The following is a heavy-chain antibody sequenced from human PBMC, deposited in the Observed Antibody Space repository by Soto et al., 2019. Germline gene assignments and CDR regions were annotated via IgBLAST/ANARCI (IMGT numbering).Heavy chain of an antibody. J-gene: IGHJ4*02. V-gene: IGHV3-30*18. CDR3: AKSDYSNPIFDY. Sequence: QVQLVESGGGVVQPGRSLRLSCAASGFTFSSYGMHWVRQAPGKGLEWVAVISYDGSNKGYADSVKGRFTISRDNSKNTVYLQMNSLRAEDTAVYYCAKSDYSNPIFDYWGQGTLVTVSS. D-gene: IGHD4-4*01. CDR2: ISYDGSNK. CDR1: GFTFSSYG.